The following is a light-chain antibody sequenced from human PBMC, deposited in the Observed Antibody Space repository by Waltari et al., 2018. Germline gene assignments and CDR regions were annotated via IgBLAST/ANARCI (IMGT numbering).Light chain of an antibody. CDR3: QQRSYLIT. Sequence: DIVLTQSPATLSVSPGERATLSCRASQRVNTDLAWSQHKPGQGPRLLIYDASNRATGIPARFSGSGSGTDFTLTISSLEPEDFGIYYCQQRSYLITFGQGTRLEIK. V-gene: IGKV3-11*01. J-gene: IGKJ5*01. CDR1: QRVNTD. CDR2: DAS.